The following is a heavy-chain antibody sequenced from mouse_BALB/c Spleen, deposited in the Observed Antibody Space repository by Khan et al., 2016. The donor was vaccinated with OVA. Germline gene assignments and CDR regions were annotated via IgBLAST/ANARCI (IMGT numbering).Heavy chain of an antibody. J-gene: IGHJ2*01. CDR2: IDPANGNT. CDR3: ARWPRGY. Sequence: VRLQQSGAELVKPGASVKLSCTASGFNIKDTYMHWVKQRPEQGLEWIGRIDPANGNTEFDPKFQGKATITADTSSHTAYLQLSSLTSDDTAVYYCARWPRGYWGQGTTLTVAS. V-gene: IGHV14-3*02. CDR1: GFNIKDTY.